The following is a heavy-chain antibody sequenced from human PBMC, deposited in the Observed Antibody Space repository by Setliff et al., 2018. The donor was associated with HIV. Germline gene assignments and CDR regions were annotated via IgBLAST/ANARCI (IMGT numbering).Heavy chain of an antibody. CDR2: MCHGGNNN. D-gene: IGHD3-10*01. Sequence: SETLSLTCGVSGYSISSDYCWGWIRQPPGKGLEWIGNMCHGGNNNYYNPSLKSRVTISVDTSNNQFSLSLRSVTAADTAIYYCARSIHGGGSEPFDTWGQGILVTVSS. CDR3: ARSIHGGGSEPFDT. CDR1: GYSISSDYC. J-gene: IGHJ5*02. V-gene: IGHV4-38-2*01.